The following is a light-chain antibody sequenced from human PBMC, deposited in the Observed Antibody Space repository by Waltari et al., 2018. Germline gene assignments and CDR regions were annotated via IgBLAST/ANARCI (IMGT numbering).Light chain of an antibody. CDR2: WAS. CDR3: QQYYTVPPHT. V-gene: IGKV4-1*01. CDR1: RGVLSSLNNKNY. Sequence: DIVMTQSPDSLAVSLGERATINCRSSRGVLSSLNNKNYLAWYQQKPGQPPKLLIYWASTRESGVPDRFSGSGSGTEFSLTISSLQAEDVAVYSCQQYYTVPPHTFGQGTKLEIK. J-gene: IGKJ2*01.